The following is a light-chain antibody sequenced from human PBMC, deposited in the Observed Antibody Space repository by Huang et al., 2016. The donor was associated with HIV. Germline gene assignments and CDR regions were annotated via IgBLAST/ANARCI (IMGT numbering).Light chain of an antibody. CDR1: QAIDKY. CDR3: QQGYRTPRT. V-gene: IGKV1-39*01. CDR2: GAS. J-gene: IGKJ2*01. Sequence: DIQMTQFPTSLSASVEDRVTITCRAGQAIDKYLNWYQQKSGRAPRLLIYGASKLQSGVPSRFSGRASGTPFSLTINSLQPDDSAIYYCQQGYRTPRTFGQGTNLEI.